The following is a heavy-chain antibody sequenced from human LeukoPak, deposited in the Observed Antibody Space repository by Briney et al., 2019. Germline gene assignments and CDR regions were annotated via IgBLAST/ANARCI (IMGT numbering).Heavy chain of an antibody. CDR3: ARDKGGRYDSRAHDAPSDY. J-gene: IGHJ4*02. V-gene: IGHV1-69*05. Sequence: SVKVPCKASGGTFSSYAISWLRQAPGQGLEWMGGIIPIFGTANYAQKFQGRVTITTDESTSTAYMELSSLRSEDTAVYYCARDKGGRYDSRAHDAPSDYWGQGTLVTVSS. CDR1: GGTFSSYA. CDR2: IIPIFGTA. D-gene: IGHD3-22*01.